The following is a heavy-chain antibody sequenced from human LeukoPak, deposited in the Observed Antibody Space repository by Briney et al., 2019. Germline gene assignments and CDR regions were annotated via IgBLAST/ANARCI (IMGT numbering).Heavy chain of an antibody. D-gene: IGHD3-10*01. V-gene: IGHV3-30*18. CDR1: GFTFSSYG. Sequence: GRSLRLSCAASGFTFSSYGMHWVRQAPGKGLEWVAVISYDGSNKYYADSVKGRFTISRDNSKNTLYLQMNSLRAEDTAVYYCAKDQRYGSGIYYYYYGMDVWGQGTTVTVSS. CDR3: AKDQRYGSGIYYYYYGMDV. CDR2: ISYDGSNK. J-gene: IGHJ6*02.